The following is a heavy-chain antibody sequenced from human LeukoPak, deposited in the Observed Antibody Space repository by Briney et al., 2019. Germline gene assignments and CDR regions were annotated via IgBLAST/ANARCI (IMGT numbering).Heavy chain of an antibody. CDR2: IKQDGSEK. CDR3: ASDEYSSSFDY. Sequence: GSLRLSCATSGFTFSRYWMSWVRQAPGKGLEWVANIKQDGSEKYYVDSVKGRFTISRDNAKNSLYLQMNSLRAEDTAVYYCASDEYSSSFDYWGQGTLVTVSS. D-gene: IGHD6-6*01. J-gene: IGHJ4*02. V-gene: IGHV3-7*01. CDR1: GFTFSRYW.